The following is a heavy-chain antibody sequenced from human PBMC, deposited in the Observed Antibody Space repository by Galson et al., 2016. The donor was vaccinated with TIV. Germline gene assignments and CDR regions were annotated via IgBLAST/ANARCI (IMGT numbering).Heavy chain of an antibody. CDR2: ISSSNSFI. J-gene: IGHJ4*02. CDR3: ARTTLGGTWDAHFDF. CDR1: GFIFRQAW. V-gene: IGHV3-21*01. Sequence: SLRLSCAGSGFIFRQAWMSWVRQAPGKGLGWVASISSSNSFIYYEDSVKGRFTVSRDNAKKSVDLQMVSLRAEDTAVYYCARTTLGGTWDAHFDFWGLGIQVTVSS. D-gene: IGHD1-14*01.